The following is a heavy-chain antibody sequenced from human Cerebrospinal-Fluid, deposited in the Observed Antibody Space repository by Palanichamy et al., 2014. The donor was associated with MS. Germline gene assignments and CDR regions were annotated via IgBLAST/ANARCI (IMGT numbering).Heavy chain of an antibody. Sequence: EVQLVESGRGLVRPGRSLRLSCTASGFTFEDYDMSWVRQAPGKGLEWVGFIRSKAYSGTVEYAASVKGRITISRDNSKSIVYLQLNSLKTEDTAVYYCTRDGYMLAVAGAFDYWGQGTLVTVSS. CDR3: TRDGYMLAVAGAFDY. J-gene: IGHJ4*02. CDR1: GFTFEDYD. CDR2: IRSKAYSGTV. D-gene: IGHD6-19*01. V-gene: IGHV3-49*04.